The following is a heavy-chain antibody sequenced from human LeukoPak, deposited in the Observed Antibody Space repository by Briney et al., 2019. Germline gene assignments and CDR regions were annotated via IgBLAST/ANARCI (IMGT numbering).Heavy chain of an antibody. D-gene: IGHD3-22*01. V-gene: IGHV3-48*04. CDR3: ARSIVVKGSYFDY. J-gene: IGHJ4*02. CDR2: ISSSSTI. CDR1: GFTFSSYS. Sequence: GGSLRLSCAASGFTFSSYSMSWVRQAPGKGLEWVSYISSSSTIYYADSVKGRFTISRDNAKNSLYLQMNSLRAEDTAVYYCARSIVVKGSYFDYWGEGTLVTVSS.